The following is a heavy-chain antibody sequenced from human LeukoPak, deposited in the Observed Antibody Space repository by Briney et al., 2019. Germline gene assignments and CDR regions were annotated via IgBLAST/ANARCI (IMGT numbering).Heavy chain of an antibody. D-gene: IGHD6-25*01. CDR2: ITNSSGGT. J-gene: IGHJ4*02. CDR1: GFTFRSYT. Sequence: GGSLRLSCAASGFTFRSYTMSWVRQAPGKGLEWVSIITNSSGGTYYADSVKGRFTISRDNSKNTLYLQMTSLRAEDTAVYYCAKVDRGYFKDRLGYWGQGTMVTVSS. V-gene: IGHV3-23*01. CDR3: AKVDRGYFKDRLGY.